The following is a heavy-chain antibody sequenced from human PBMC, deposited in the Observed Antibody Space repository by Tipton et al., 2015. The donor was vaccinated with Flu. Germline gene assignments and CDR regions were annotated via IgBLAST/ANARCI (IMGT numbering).Heavy chain of an antibody. CDR3: ARRDYSNYVSDPKSWFDP. V-gene: IGHV4-38-2*01. Sequence: TLSLTCAVSGDSIRSSDYYWGWIRQPPGKGLEWIGNIFHSGNTYHNPSLKSRVTISVDTSKNQFTLRLSSVTAADTALYYCARRDYSNYVSDPKSWFDPWGQGTLVAVSS. J-gene: IGHJ5*02. CDR2: IFHSGNT. D-gene: IGHD4-11*01. CDR1: GDSIRSSDYY.